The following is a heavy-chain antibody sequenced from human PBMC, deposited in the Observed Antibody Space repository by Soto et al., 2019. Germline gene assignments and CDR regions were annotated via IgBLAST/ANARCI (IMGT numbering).Heavy chain of an antibody. J-gene: IGHJ6*02. CDR1: EFTFSSYG. Sequence: QVQLVESGGGVVQPGRSLRLSCAASEFTFSSYGMHWVRQAPGKGLEWVAVISYDGSNKYYADSVKGRFTISRDNSKNTLYLQMNSLRAEDTAVYYCAKEVWSGPMDVWGQGTTVTVSS. CDR3: AKEVWSGPMDV. D-gene: IGHD3-3*01. CDR2: ISYDGSNK. V-gene: IGHV3-30*18.